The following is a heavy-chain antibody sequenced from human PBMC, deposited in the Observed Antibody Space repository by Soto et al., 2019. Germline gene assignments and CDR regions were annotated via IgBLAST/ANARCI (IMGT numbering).Heavy chain of an antibody. CDR3: ARDQNLYSSSWYVGY. V-gene: IGHV3-11*01. J-gene: IGHJ4*02. CDR2: ISSSGSTI. Sequence: GSLRLSCAASGFTFSDYYMSWIRQAPGKGLEWVSYISSSGSTIYYADSVKGRFTISRDNAKNSLYLQMNSLRAEDTAVYYCARDQNLYSSSWYVGYWGQGTLVTVSS. D-gene: IGHD6-13*01. CDR1: GFTFSDYY.